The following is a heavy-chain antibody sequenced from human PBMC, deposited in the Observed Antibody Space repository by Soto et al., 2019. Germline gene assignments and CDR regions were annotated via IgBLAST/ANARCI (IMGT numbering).Heavy chain of an antibody. V-gene: IGHV3-33*01. D-gene: IGHD2-15*01. Sequence: QVQLVESGGGVVQPGRSLRLSCAASGFTFSSYGMHWVRQAPGKGLEWVAVIWYDGSNKYYADSVKGRFTISRDNSKNTLYLQMNSQRAEDTAVYYCARELGYCSGGSCYSEPETAFDYWGQGTLVTVSS. CDR3: ARELGYCSGGSCYSEPETAFDY. CDR2: IWYDGSNK. J-gene: IGHJ4*02. CDR1: GFTFSSYG.